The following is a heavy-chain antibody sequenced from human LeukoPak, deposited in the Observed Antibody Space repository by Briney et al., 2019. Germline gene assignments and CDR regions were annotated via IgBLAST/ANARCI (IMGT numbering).Heavy chain of an antibody. V-gene: IGHV4-34*01. Sequence: PSETLSLTCAVYGGSFSGYYWSWIRQPSGKGLEWIGEINHSGSTNYNPSLKSRVTISVDTSKNQFSLKLSSVTAADTAVYYCARPVPVGAYGMDVWGQGTTVTVSS. CDR3: ARPVPVGAYGMDV. CDR1: GGSFSGYY. J-gene: IGHJ6*02. D-gene: IGHD1-26*01. CDR2: INHSGST.